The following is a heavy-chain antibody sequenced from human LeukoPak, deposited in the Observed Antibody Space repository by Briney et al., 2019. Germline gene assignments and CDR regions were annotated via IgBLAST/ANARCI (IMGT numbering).Heavy chain of an antibody. J-gene: IGHJ4*02. Sequence: SETLSLTCAVSGGSFSGFYYSWTRQPPGKGLEWIGEITPSGSTHYTPSLKSRVTISVDTSKNQFSLGLTSVTVADTAVYFCARAHTQYLDWGQGTLVTVSS. CDR1: GGSFSGFY. D-gene: IGHD2-2*01. V-gene: IGHV4-34*01. CDR3: ARAHTQYLD. CDR2: ITPSGST.